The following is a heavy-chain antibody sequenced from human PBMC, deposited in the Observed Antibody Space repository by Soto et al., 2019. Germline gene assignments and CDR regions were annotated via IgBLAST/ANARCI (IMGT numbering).Heavy chain of an antibody. Sequence: EVQLVESGGGLVKPGGSLRLSCAASGFTFSSYSMNWVRQAPGKGLEWVSSISSSSSYIYYADSVKGRFTISRDNAKNSLYLQMNSLRAEDTAVYYCARDVCSGGSCSKATVAWGYSYGLVDYWGQGTLVTVSS. CDR2: ISSSSSYI. CDR1: GFTFSSYS. CDR3: ARDVCSGGSCSKATVAWGYSYGLVDY. J-gene: IGHJ4*02. D-gene: IGHD2-15*01. V-gene: IGHV3-21*01.